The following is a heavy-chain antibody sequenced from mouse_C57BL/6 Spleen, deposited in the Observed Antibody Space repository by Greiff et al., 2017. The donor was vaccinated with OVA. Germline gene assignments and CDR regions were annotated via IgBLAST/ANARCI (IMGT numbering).Heavy chain of an antibody. J-gene: IGHJ2*01. CDR2: INPNNGGT. Sequence: EVQLQQSGPELVKPGASVKISCKASGYTFTDYYMNWVKQSHGKSLEWIGDINPNNGGTSYNQKFKGKATLTVDKSSSTAYMELRSLTSEDSAVYYCAISSIYYYGSSLRGFDYWGQGTTLTVSS. D-gene: IGHD1-1*01. V-gene: IGHV1-26*01. CDR3: AISSIYYYGSSLRGFDY. CDR1: GYTFTDYY.